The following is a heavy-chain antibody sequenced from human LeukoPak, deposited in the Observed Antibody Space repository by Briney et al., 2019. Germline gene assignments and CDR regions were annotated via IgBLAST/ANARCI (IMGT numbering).Heavy chain of an antibody. Sequence: SETLSLTCAVYGGSFSGYYWSWIRQPPGKGLEWVGEMNHSRSTNYNPSLKSRVTITIDTYKTKFPLKLSSVTAADTGVYYCGRHRHQWLVLHYLDVWGKGTTVTISS. V-gene: IGHV4-34*01. CDR2: MNHSRST. CDR1: GGSFSGYY. D-gene: IGHD6-19*01. J-gene: IGHJ6*03. CDR3: GRHRHQWLVLHYLDV.